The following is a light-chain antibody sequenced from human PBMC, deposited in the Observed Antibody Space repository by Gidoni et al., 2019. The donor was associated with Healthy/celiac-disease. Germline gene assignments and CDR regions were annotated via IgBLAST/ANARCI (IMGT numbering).Light chain of an antibody. J-gene: IGKJ4*01. CDR1: QSVSSSY. V-gene: IGKV3-20*01. CDR3: QQYGSSPLT. Sequence: EIVLTQSPGTLSLSPGERATLSCLASQSVSSSYLAWYQQKHGQAPRLLIYGASSRDTGIPDRFSGSGSGTDFTLTISRLEPEDFAVYYCQQYGSSPLTFGGGTKVEIK. CDR2: GAS.